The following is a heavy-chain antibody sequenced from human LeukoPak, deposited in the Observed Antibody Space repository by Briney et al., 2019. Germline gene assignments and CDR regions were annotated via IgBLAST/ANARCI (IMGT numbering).Heavy chain of an antibody. CDR3: ARPSYCVADNCGYWLDP. J-gene: IGHJ5*02. V-gene: IGHV1-46*01. CDR1: GYTFTKYL. Sequence: ASVKVSCKTSGYTFTKYLIHWVRQAPGQGLEWMGTINPQGDITNYAQRFQGRISLTEDTSTSTVYMELSSLTSEDTAVYYCARPSYCVADNCGYWLDPWGPGTLVTVSS. CDR2: INPQGDIT. D-gene: IGHD2-21*01.